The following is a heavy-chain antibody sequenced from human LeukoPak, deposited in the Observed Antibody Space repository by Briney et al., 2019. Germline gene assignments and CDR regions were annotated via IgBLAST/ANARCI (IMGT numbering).Heavy chain of an antibody. V-gene: IGHV3-23*01. D-gene: IGHD4-17*01. Sequence: GGSLRLSCAASGFTFSRYPMRWVRQAPGKGLEWVSAISGSGGTTYYADSVKGRFTISRDNSKNTVYLQMNSLRAEDTAVYYCANSGPTVPSKYFDYWGQGTLVTVSS. CDR3: ANSGPTVPSKYFDY. CDR2: ISGSGGTT. CDR1: GFTFSRYP. J-gene: IGHJ4*02.